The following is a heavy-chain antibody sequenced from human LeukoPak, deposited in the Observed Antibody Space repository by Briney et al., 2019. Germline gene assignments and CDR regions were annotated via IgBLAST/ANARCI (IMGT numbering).Heavy chain of an antibody. CDR3: AAQYSSTWYVGSY. Sequence: GGPLRLFCATSGFTFSNFAMSWVRQAPGKGLEWVSGVSASGGNTYYADSVKGRFTISRDNSKNTLYLQMNSLRAEDTAVYYCAAQYSSTWYVGSYWGQGTLVTVSS. V-gene: IGHV3-23*01. CDR2: VSASGGNT. CDR1: GFTFSNFA. D-gene: IGHD6-13*01. J-gene: IGHJ4*02.